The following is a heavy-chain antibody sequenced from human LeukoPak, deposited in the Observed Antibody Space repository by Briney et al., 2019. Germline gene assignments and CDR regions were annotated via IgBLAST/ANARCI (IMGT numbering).Heavy chain of an antibody. CDR2: IYSGGST. CDR1: GFTVSSNY. V-gene: IGHV3-53*01. D-gene: IGHD3-9*01. CDR3: AGMTGYYNRADYYFDY. J-gene: IGHJ4*02. Sequence: GGSLRLSCAASGFTVSSNYMSWVRRAPGKGLEWVSVIYSGGSTYYADSVKGRFTISRDNSKNTLYLQMNSLRAEDTAVYYCAGMTGYYNRADYYFDYWGQGTLVTVSS.